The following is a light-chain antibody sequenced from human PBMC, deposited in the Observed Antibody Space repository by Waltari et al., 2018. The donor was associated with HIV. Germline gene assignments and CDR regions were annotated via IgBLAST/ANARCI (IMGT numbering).Light chain of an antibody. Sequence: QSVLTQPPSVSGAPGQRVTLSCTGSRSNIGTHEVHWYQQLPGTAPPLLIYNTTRRPSGVPDRFSGSKSGTSASLASNGLQAEDEADYYCQSSDSTLSGSVFGGGTKLTVV. J-gene: IGLJ2*01. CDR2: NTT. CDR1: RSNIGTHE. CDR3: QSSDSTLSGSV. V-gene: IGLV1-40*01.